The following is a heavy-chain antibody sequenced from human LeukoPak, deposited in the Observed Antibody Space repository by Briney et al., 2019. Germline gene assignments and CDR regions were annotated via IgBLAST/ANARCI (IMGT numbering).Heavy chain of an antibody. CDR1: GYTLTELS. Sequence: ASVRVSCKVSGYTLTELSTHWVRQAPGQGLEWMGIINPTGGSTTYAQKFQGRVTMTRDTSTSTVYMELSSLRSDDTAVYCCARTAARRFDYWGQGTLVTVSS. V-gene: IGHV1-46*01. CDR3: ARTAARRFDY. J-gene: IGHJ4*02. CDR2: INPTGGST. D-gene: IGHD6-6*01.